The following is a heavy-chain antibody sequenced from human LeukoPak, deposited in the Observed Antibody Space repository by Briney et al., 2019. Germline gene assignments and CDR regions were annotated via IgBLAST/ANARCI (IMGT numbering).Heavy chain of an antibody. Sequence: PGGSLSLSCTASGFNFSSYWMHWVRQAPGKGLVWVSRINSDGSSTSYADSVKGRFTISRDNAKNTLYLQMNSLRAEDTAVYYCARVIYSSGRYFDYWGQGTLVTVSS. CDR1: GFNFSSYW. CDR2: INSDGSST. D-gene: IGHD6-19*01. V-gene: IGHV3-74*01. CDR3: ARVIYSSGRYFDY. J-gene: IGHJ4*02.